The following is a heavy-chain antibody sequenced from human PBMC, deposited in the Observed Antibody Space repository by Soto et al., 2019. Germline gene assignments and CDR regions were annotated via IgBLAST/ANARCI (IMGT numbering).Heavy chain of an antibody. CDR2: ISYDGSNR. CDR3: ASTWSGYYYFDS. Sequence: QVQLVESGGGVVQPGGSLRISCAASGFTFSSYGMHWVRQAPGKGLEWVAVISYDGSNRYYGDSVKGRFTISRDNSKNTLYLQMNSLRAEDTAVYYCASTWSGYYYFDSWGQGTLVNVSS. V-gene: IGHV3-30*03. J-gene: IGHJ4*02. D-gene: IGHD3-3*01. CDR1: GFTFSSYG.